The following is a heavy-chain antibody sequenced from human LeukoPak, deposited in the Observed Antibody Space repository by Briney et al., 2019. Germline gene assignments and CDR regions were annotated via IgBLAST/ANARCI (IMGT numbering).Heavy chain of an antibody. J-gene: IGHJ4*02. CDR3: ARGVEPLAANTLAY. CDR1: GFTFSHFA. D-gene: IGHD1-14*01. CDR2: IWSDATNQ. Sequence: GTSLRLSCEASGFTFSHFAMHWVRQAPGKGLEWVAGIWSDATNQYYADSVKGRFTISRDNSKNTLYLEMNSLSPDDTAVYYCARGVEPLAANTLAYWGQGTLVTVSS. V-gene: IGHV3-33*08.